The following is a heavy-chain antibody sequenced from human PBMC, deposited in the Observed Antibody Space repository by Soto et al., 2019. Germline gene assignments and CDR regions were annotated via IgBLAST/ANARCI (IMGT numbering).Heavy chain of an antibody. J-gene: IGHJ4*02. D-gene: IGHD1-26*01. CDR1: GGTSTIYT. CDR2: IVPFLGIT. Sequence: QVPLVQSGAELKKPGSSVKVSCEASGGTSTIYTITWVRQAPGQGLAWMGRIVPFLGITNYARDFQGRVTITADKSTGTAYMELSSLRFEDPAVYYCATEKYGAGRVGVFYWGQGTQVTVSS. CDR3: ATEKYGAGRVGVFY. V-gene: IGHV1-69*08.